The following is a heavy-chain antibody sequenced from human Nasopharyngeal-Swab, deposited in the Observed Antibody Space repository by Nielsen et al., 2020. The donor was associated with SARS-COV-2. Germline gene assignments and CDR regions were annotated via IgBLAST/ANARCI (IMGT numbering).Heavy chain of an antibody. Sequence: ASMKVSCKASGYTFTSYAMHWVRQAPGQRLEWMGWINAGNGNTKYSQKFQGRVTITRDTSASTAYMELSSLRSEDTAVYYCARAVTIFGVVIPGGYWGQGTLVTVSS. CDR2: INAGNGNT. J-gene: IGHJ4*02. D-gene: IGHD3-3*01. CDR3: ARAVTIFGVVIPGGY. CDR1: GYTFTSYA. V-gene: IGHV1-3*01.